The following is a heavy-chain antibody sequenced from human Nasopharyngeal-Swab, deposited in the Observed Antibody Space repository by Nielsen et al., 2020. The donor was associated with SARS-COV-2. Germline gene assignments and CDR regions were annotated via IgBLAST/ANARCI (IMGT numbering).Heavy chain of an antibody. Sequence: GGSLRLSCAASGFTFDDYAMHWVRQAPGKGLEWVSGISWNSGSTSYADSVKGRFTISRDNAKNTLYLQMNSLRAEDTAVYYCARGRYYDYVWGSYGLDYWGQGTLVTVSS. V-gene: IGHV3-9*01. D-gene: IGHD3-16*01. J-gene: IGHJ4*02. CDR2: ISWNSGST. CDR1: GFTFDDYA. CDR3: ARGRYYDYVWGSYGLDY.